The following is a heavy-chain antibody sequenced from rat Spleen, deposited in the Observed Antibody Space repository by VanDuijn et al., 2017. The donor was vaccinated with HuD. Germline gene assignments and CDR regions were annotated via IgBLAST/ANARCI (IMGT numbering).Heavy chain of an antibody. J-gene: IGHJ2*01. Sequence: EVQLVESGGGLVQPGRSLKLSCAASGFTFSDYNMAWVRQAPKKGLEWVATISYDGSSTYYRDSVKGRFTISRDNAKNTLYLQMDSLRSEDTATYYCAKDMRTGRGFFDYWGQGVMVTVSS. D-gene: IGHD5-1*01. V-gene: IGHV5-7*01. CDR1: GFTFSDYN. CDR2: ISYDGSST. CDR3: AKDMRTGRGFFDY.